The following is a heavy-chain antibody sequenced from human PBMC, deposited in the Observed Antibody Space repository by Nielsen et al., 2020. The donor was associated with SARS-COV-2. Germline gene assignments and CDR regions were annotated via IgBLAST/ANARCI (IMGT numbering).Heavy chain of an antibody. D-gene: IGHD4-17*01. CDR3: ARARYGDYLSWFDP. Sequence: GESLKISCAASGFTFSSYGMHWVRQAPGKGLEWVAVIWYDGSNKYYADSVKGRFTISRDNSKNTLYLQMNSLRAEDTAVYYCARARYGDYLSWFDPWGQGTLVTVSS. CDR2: IWYDGSNK. V-gene: IGHV3-33*01. CDR1: GFTFSSYG. J-gene: IGHJ5*02.